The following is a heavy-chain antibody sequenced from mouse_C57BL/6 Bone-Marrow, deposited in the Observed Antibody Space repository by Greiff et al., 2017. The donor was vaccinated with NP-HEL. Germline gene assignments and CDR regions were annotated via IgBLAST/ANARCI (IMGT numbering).Heavy chain of an antibody. V-gene: IGHV5-6*01. Sequence: EVQLVESGGDLVKPGGSLKLSCAASGFTFSSYGMSWVRQTPDKRLEWVATISSGGSYTYYPDSVKGRFTISRDNAKNTLYLQMSSLKSEDTAMYYCARQLTGFAYWGQGTLVTVSA. CDR2: ISSGGSYT. J-gene: IGHJ3*01. CDR3: ARQLTGFAY. D-gene: IGHD4-1*01. CDR1: GFTFSSYG.